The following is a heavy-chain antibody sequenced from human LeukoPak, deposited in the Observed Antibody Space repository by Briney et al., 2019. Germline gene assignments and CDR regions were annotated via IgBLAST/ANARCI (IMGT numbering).Heavy chain of an antibody. Sequence: PSQTLSLTCAISGDSVSSNGASWNWITQSPSRGLEWLGRTYYRSQQWHSDYAPSVKGRITLNPDTSKNQFSLHLNSMTPEDTAVYYCGRETDFGVVTNWGQGTLVTVSS. CDR2: TYYRSQQWHS. J-gene: IGHJ4*02. V-gene: IGHV6-1*01. CDR3: GRETDFGVVTN. D-gene: IGHD3-3*01. CDR1: GDSVSSNGAS.